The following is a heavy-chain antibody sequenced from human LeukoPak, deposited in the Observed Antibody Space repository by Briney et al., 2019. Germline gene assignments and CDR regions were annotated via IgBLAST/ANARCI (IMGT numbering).Heavy chain of an antibody. J-gene: IGHJ2*01. V-gene: IGHV4-59*01. CDR3: AKVDCGSPGCRRFDF. D-gene: IGHD2-2*01. CDR2: IYYSGST. Sequence: SETLSLTCTVSGGSISSYYWSWIRQPPGKGLEWIGYIYYSGSTNYNPSLKSRVTISVDTSKNQFSLKLSSVTAADTAVYFCAKVDCGSPGCRRFDFWGRGTLVTVSS. CDR1: GGSISSYY.